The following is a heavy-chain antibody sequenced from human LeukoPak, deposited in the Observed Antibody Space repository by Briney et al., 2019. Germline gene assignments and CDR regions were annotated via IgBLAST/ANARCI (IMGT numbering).Heavy chain of an antibody. D-gene: IGHD3/OR15-3a*01. J-gene: IGHJ5*02. CDR1: GFTFSDYR. CDR2: INDEGSES. V-gene: IGHV3-7*03. Sequence: GGSLRLSCAVSGFTFSDYRRSWVRQAPGKGLEWVANINDEGSESNYVDSVRGRYTISRDNAKNSLYLQMNSLRAEDTAVYFWARVCRDWCARLGPWGQGTLVTVSS. CDR3: ARVCRDWCARLGP.